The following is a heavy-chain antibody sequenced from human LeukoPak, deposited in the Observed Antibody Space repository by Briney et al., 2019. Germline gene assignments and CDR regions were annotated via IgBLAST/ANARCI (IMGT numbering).Heavy chain of an antibody. CDR3: ARAYSSSWYFNWFDP. V-gene: IGHV4-38-2*02. J-gene: IGHJ5*02. Sequence: SETLSLTCTVSGYSISSDYYWGWLRQPPGRGLEWIGTIYHSGSTYYNPSLKSRVTISVDTSKNQFSLKLSSVTAADTAVYFCARAYSSSWYFNWFDPWGQGTQVTVSS. D-gene: IGHD6-13*01. CDR1: GYSISSDYY. CDR2: IYHSGST.